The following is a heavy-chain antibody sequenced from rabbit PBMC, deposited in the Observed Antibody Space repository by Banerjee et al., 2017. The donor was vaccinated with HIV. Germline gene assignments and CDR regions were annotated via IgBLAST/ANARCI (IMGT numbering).Heavy chain of an antibody. V-gene: IGHV1S45*01. D-gene: IGHD7-1*01. CDR2: INMFTGKS. CDR3: ARDTATSFSSYGMDL. J-gene: IGHJ6*01. Sequence: QEQLEESGGDLVKPEGSLTLTCTASGFSFSSSYWICWVRQAPGKGLEWIACINMFTGKSVYASWAKGRFIMSRPSSTTVTLQMTSLTVADTATYFCARDTATSFSSYGMDLWGPGTLVTVS. CDR1: GFSFSSSYW.